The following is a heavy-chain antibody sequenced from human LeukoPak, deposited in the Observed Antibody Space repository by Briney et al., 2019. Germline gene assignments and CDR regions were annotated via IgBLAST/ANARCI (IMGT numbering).Heavy chain of an antibody. D-gene: IGHD6-13*01. V-gene: IGHV4-59*08. CDR2: IFYSGSP. CDR3: ARVGHLAAAGTYDY. CDR1: GGSISSYY. Sequence: PSKTLSLTCTVSGGSISSYYWSWIRQPPGKGLEWIGNIFYSGSPNYNPSLKSRVTISFDTSKNQFSLKLSSVTAADTAVYYCARVGHLAAAGTYDYWGQGTLVTVSS. J-gene: IGHJ4*02.